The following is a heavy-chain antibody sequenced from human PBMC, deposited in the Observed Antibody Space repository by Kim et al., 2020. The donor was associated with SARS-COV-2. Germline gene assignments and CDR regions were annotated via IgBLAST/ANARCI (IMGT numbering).Heavy chain of an antibody. D-gene: IGHD3-22*01. V-gene: IGHV3-23*01. CDR2: ISGSGGST. CDR3: AKDRVIVVVPRGAFDP. J-gene: IGHJ5*02. CDR1: GFTFSSYA. Sequence: GGSLRLSCAASGFTFSSYAMSWVRQAPGKGLEWVSAISGSGGSTYYADSVKGRFTISRDNSKNTLYLQMNSLRAEDTAVYYCAKDRVIVVVPRGAFDPWGQGTLVTVSS.